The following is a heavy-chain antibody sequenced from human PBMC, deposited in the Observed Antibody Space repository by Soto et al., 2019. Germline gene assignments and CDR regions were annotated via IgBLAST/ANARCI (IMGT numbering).Heavy chain of an antibody. V-gene: IGHV3-23*01. CDR3: AKGIPIVLMVYAIDTYYFDY. Sequence: PGGSLRLSCAASGFTFSSYAMSWVRQAPGKGLEWVSAISGSGGSTYYADSVKGRFTISRDNSKNTLYLQMNSLRAEDTAVYYCAKGIPIVLMVYAIDTYYFDYWGQGTLVTVSS. CDR2: ISGSGGST. D-gene: IGHD2-8*01. CDR1: GFTFSSYA. J-gene: IGHJ4*02.